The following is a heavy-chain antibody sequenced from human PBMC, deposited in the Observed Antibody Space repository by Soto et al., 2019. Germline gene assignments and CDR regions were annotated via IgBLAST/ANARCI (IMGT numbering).Heavy chain of an antibody. D-gene: IGHD3-10*01. CDR1: GFTFSRCA. V-gene: IGHV3-23*01. J-gene: IGHJ6*02. Sequence: GGSLRLSCAASGFTFSRCAMNWVRQAPGRGLQWISGISVSGDNTSYVESVRGRFTVYRDNSKNTLYLQMNNLRAEDTALYYCAKDGKMRTKVWFPAGYGMDVWGQGTTVTVSS. CDR2: ISVSGDNT. CDR3: AKDGKMRTKVWFPAGYGMDV.